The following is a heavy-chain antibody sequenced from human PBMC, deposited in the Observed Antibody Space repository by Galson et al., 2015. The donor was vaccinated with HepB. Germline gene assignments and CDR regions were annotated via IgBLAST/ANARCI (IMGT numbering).Heavy chain of an antibody. D-gene: IGHD3-3*01. J-gene: IGHJ4*02. CDR1: GFTFSKYA. CDR3: ARNKEGEWELFALDY. CDR2: ISYDGRRK. V-gene: IGHV3-30*03. Sequence: LRLSCAVSGFTFSKYAIYWVRQAPGKGLEWVAVISYDGRRKYYADSVEGRFTISRDNSKNTSFLQVSSLRPEDTAVYYCARNKEGEWELFALDYWGQGTLVTVSS.